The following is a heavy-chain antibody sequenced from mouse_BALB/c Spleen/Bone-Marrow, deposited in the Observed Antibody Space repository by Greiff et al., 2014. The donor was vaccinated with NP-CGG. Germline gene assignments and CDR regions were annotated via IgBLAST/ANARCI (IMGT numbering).Heavy chain of an antibody. CDR1: GFTFSSFG. J-gene: IGHJ3*01. D-gene: IGHD2-1*01. CDR2: ISSGSSTI. Sequence: EVKVVESGGGLVQPGGSRKLSCAASGFTFSSFGMHLVRQAPEKGLEWVAYISSGSSTIYYADTVKGRFTISRDNPKNTLFLQMTSLRSEDTAMYYCARGGNYAWFAYWGQGTLVTVSA. CDR3: ARGGNYAWFAY. V-gene: IGHV5-17*02.